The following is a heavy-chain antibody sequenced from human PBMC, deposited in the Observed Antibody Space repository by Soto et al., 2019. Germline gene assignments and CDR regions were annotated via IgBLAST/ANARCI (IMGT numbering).Heavy chain of an antibody. CDR2: INSDGTKT. V-gene: IGHV3-74*01. Sequence: EVQLVESGGILVQPGGSLRLSCAGSGFTFNTYWMHWVRQAPGKGLVWVSRINSDGTKTSYADSVKGRFTISRDNAKNTGYLQMNSLRAEHTAVYYCATVATNSYNWLDPWGQGTLVTVSS. CDR1: GFTFNTYW. CDR3: ATVATNSYNWLDP. D-gene: IGHD5-12*01. J-gene: IGHJ5*02.